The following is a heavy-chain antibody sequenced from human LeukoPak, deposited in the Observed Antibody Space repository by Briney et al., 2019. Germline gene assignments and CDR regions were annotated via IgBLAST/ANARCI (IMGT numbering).Heavy chain of an antibody. Sequence: SETLSLTCTVSGGSISSYYWSRIRQPPGKGLEWIGYIYYSGSTNYNPSLKSRVTISVDTSKNQFSLKLSSVTAADTAVYYCTRGSIAYYYMDVWGKGTTVTISS. CDR3: TRGSIAYYYMDV. CDR2: IYYSGST. D-gene: IGHD3-22*01. V-gene: IGHV4-59*01. J-gene: IGHJ6*03. CDR1: GGSISSYY.